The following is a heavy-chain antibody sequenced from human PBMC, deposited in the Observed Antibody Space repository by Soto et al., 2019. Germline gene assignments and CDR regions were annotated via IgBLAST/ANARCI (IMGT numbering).Heavy chain of an antibody. CDR2: INPSGGST. Sequence: ASVKVSCKASGYTFTSYYIHWVRQAPGQGLEWMGIINPSGGSTTYAQKFQDRVIMTRDTSTSTVYMELSSLSSEDTAVYYCARTGSGSTYSYYYGMDVWGQGTTVTVS. CDR3: ARTGSGSTYSYYYGMDV. J-gene: IGHJ6*02. V-gene: IGHV1-46*01. D-gene: IGHD2-15*01. CDR1: GYTFTSYY.